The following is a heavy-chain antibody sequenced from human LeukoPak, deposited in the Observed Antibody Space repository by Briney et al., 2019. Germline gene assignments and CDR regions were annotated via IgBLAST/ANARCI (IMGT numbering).Heavy chain of an antibody. Sequence: GESLKISCKGSGYSFTSYWIGWVRQMPGRGLEWMGIVYPGDSETRYSTSFQGQVTISADKSINTAYLHWSSLRASETAIYYCATTSRHFDYWGQGTLLTVSS. CDR1: GYSFTSYW. V-gene: IGHV5-51*01. CDR2: VYPGDSET. J-gene: IGHJ4*02. D-gene: IGHD6-6*01. CDR3: ATTSRHFDY.